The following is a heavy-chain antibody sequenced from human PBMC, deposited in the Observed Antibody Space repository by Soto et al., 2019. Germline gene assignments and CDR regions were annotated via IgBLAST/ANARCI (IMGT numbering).Heavy chain of an antibody. J-gene: IGHJ6*02. Sequence: ASGPTLVNPTQTLTLTCTFSGFSLSTSGMCVSWIRQPPGKALEWLALIDWDDDKYYSTSLKTRLTISKDTSKNQVVLTMTNMDPVDTATYYCAREERYYYYYGMDVWGQGTTVTVSS. V-gene: IGHV2-70*01. CDR2: IDWDDDK. CDR1: GFSLSTSGMC. CDR3: AREERYYYYYGMDV. D-gene: IGHD1-1*01.